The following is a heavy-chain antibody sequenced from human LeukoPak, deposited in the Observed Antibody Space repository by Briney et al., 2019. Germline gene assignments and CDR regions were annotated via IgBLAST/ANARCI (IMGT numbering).Heavy chain of an antibody. CDR2: INPNSGGT. D-gene: IGHD3-10*01. V-gene: IGHV1-2*02. CDR1: GYTFTSYD. J-gene: IGHJ4*02. Sequence: ASVKVSCKASGYTFTSYDINWVRQATGQGLEWMGWINPNSGGTNYAQKFQGRVTMTRDTSISTAYMELSRLRSDDTAVYYCARVAVTMVRGVLGYWGQGTLVTVSP. CDR3: ARVAVTMVRGVLGY.